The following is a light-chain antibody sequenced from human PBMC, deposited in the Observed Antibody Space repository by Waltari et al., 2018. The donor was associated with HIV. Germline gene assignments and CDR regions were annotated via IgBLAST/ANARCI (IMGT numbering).Light chain of an antibody. Sequence: QPVLTQSSSASASLGSSVTLTCTLSSGHSSYIIASHQQQPGKAPRYLMKLEGSGSYNKGSGVPDRFSGSSSGADRYLTISNLQSEDEADYYCETWDSNTRVFGGGTKLTVL. CDR1: SGHSSYI. CDR2: LEGSGSY. CDR3: ETWDSNTRV. V-gene: IGLV4-60*03. J-gene: IGLJ2*01.